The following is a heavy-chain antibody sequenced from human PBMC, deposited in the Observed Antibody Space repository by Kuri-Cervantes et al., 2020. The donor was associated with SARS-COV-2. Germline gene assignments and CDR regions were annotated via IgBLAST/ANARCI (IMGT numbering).Heavy chain of an antibody. D-gene: IGHD4-11*01. CDR1: GYSFTSYW. CDR3: ARRNDYNQDY. J-gene: IGHJ4*02. Sequence: GGSLRLSCKGSGYSFTSYWIGWVRQMPWKGLEWMGIIYPGDSDTRYSPSFQGQVTISADKSISTAYLQWSSLKASDTAMYYCARRNDYNQDYWGQGTLVTVPS. CDR2: IYPGDSDT. V-gene: IGHV5-51*01.